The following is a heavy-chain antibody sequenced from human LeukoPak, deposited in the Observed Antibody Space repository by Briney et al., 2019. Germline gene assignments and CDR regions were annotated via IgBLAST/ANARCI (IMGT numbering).Heavy chain of an antibody. CDR1: GGSISDYY. D-gene: IGHD6-6*01. CDR3: AGPYSSSSGGFDY. CDR2: IYYTGSA. Sequence: SETLSLTCTVSGGSISDYYWSWIRQPPGKGLEWIGYIYYTGSASYNPSLKSRVTISVDTSKNQFSLKLSSVTAADTAVYYCAGPYSSSSGGFDYWGQGTLVTVSS. J-gene: IGHJ4*02. V-gene: IGHV4-59*01.